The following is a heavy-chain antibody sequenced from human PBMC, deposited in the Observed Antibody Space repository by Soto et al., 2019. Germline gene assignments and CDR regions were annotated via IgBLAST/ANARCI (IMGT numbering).Heavy chain of an antibody. J-gene: IGHJ6*03. CDR1: GFTFSSYS. CDR3: ASDNYYYYYMDV. CDR2: ISSSSSTI. Sequence: GGSLRLSCAASGFTFSSYSMNWVRQAPGKGLEWVSYISSSSSTIYYADSVKGRFTISRDNAKNSLYLQMNSLRAEDTAVYYCASDNYYYYYMDVWGKGTTVTVSS. V-gene: IGHV3-48*01.